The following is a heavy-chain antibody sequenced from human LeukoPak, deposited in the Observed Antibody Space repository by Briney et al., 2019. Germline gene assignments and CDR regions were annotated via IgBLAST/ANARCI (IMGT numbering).Heavy chain of an antibody. J-gene: IGHJ6*03. V-gene: IGHV3-9*01. Sequence: SLRLSCAASGFTFDDYAMHWVRQAPGKGLEWVSGINWNGGSIGYADSVKGRFTISRDNAKNSLYLQMNSLRAEDTALYYCAKDIAAAGTSGGYMDVWGKGTTVTISS. CDR2: INWNGGSI. D-gene: IGHD6-13*01. CDR3: AKDIAAAGTSGGYMDV. CDR1: GFTFDDYA.